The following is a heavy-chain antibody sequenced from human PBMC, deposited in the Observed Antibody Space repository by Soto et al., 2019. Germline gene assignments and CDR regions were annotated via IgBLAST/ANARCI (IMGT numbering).Heavy chain of an antibody. CDR1: GFTFSSFS. J-gene: IGHJ4*02. Sequence: QVQLVESGGGVVQPGRSLRLSCAASGFTFSSFSLHWVRQAPGKGLEWLALISYDGSHKYNADAVKGRFTISRDNSNNTLDLQPNSLRLEDTAVYYCARTTTVAGTPEFDYWGQGTLVTVSS. CDR2: ISYDGSHK. V-gene: IGHV3-30-3*01. D-gene: IGHD6-19*01. CDR3: ARTTTVAGTPEFDY.